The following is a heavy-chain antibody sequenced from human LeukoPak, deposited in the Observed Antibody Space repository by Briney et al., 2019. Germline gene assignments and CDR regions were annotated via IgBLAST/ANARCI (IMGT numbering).Heavy chain of an antibody. CDR3: ARRYYFVSGSYYPFDF. CDR2: IHYSGTT. CDR1: GGSIGSGGYY. Sequence: SQTLSLTCTVSGGSIGSGGYYWSWIRQPPGKGLEWMGCIHYSGTTYSNPSLKSRISISVDTSKSQFSLKLRSVTAADTAVYYCARRYYFVSGSYYPFDFWGQGTLVTVSS. D-gene: IGHD3-10*01. J-gene: IGHJ4*02. V-gene: IGHV4-30-2*03.